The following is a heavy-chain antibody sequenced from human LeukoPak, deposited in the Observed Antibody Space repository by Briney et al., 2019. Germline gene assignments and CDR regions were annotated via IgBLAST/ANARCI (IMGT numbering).Heavy chain of an antibody. D-gene: IGHD5-18*01. V-gene: IGHV4-30-2*01. CDR3: ARARYSYYKTLDY. CDR1: GGSISSGGYY. CDR2: IYHSGST. J-gene: IGHJ4*02. Sequence: SQTLSLTCAVSGGSISSGGYYWSWIRQPPGKGLEWIGYIYHSGSTYYNPSLKSRVTISVDRSKNQFSLKLSSVTAADTAVYYCARARYSYYKTLDYWGQGTLVTVSS.